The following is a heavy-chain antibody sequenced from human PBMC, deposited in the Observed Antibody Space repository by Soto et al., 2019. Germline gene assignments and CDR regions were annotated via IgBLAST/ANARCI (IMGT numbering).Heavy chain of an antibody. J-gene: IGHJ3*02. V-gene: IGHV1-24*01. CDR1: GYTLTELS. D-gene: IGHD3-22*01. CDR2: FDPEDGET. CDR3: ATTKYYYDSPGFWALLVAFDI. Sequence: ASVKVSCKVSGYTLTELSMHWVRQAPGKGLEWIAGFDPEDGETIYAQKFQGRVTVTEDTSTDTTYMELSSLRSEDTAVYYCATTKYYYDSPGFWALLVAFDIWGQGTTVTVSS.